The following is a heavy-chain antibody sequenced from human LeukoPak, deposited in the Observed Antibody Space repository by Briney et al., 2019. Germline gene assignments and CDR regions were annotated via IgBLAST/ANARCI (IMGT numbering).Heavy chain of an antibody. J-gene: IGHJ4*02. CDR2: IYPGDSDT. CDR3: ARQDGDSAYYFDY. CDR1: GYSFIYYW. Sequence: GESLKISCKGSGYSFIYYWIGWVRQMPGKGLEWMGIIYPGDSDTRYSPSFQGQVTISVGKSLSTAYLQWNSLKASDTAMYYCARQDGDSAYYFDYWGQGTLVTVSS. D-gene: IGHD2-21*02. V-gene: IGHV5-51*01.